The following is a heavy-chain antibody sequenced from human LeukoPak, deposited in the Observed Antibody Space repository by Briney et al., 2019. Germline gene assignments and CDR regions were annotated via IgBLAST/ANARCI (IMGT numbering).Heavy chain of an antibody. CDR3: ARGYYDSSGLLFDY. Sequence: TGGSLRLSCAASGFTFSSYWMHWVRQAPGKGLVWVSRINSDGSSTSYADSVKGRFTISRDNAKNTLYLQMNSLRAEDTAVYYCARGYYDSSGLLFDYWGQGTLVTVSS. D-gene: IGHD3-22*01. J-gene: IGHJ4*02. CDR1: GFTFSSYW. CDR2: INSDGSST. V-gene: IGHV3-74*01.